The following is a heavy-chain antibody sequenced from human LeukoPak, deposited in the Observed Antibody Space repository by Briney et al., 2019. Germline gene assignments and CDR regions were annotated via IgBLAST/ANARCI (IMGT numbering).Heavy chain of an antibody. CDR2: ISWNSGSI. D-gene: IGHD6-13*01. Sequence: GGSLRLSCAASGFTFDDYAMHWVRHAPGKGLEWVSGISWNSGSIGYADSVKGRFTISRDNVKNSLYLQMNSLRAEDTALYYCAKSIAAAAPDYWGQGTLVTVSS. V-gene: IGHV3-9*01. CDR1: GFTFDDYA. J-gene: IGHJ4*02. CDR3: AKSIAAAAPDY.